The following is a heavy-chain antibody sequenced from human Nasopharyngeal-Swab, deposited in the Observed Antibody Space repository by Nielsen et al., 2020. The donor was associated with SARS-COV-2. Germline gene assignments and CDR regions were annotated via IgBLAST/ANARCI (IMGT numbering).Heavy chain of an antibody. CDR3: AREEYYYGSGSPRYYFDY. Sequence: IRQPPGKGLEWIGEINHSGSTNYNPSLKSRVSISADTSKNQFSLKLSSVTAADTAVYYCAREEYYYGSGSPRYYFDYWGQGTLVTVSS. V-gene: IGHV4-34*01. D-gene: IGHD3-10*01. J-gene: IGHJ4*02. CDR2: INHSGST.